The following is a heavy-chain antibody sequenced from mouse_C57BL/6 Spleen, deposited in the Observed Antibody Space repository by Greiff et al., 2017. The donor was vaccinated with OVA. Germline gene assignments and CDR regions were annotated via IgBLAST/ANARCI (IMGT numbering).Heavy chain of an antibody. CDR1: GYTFTSYG. J-gene: IGHJ4*01. V-gene: IGHV1-81*01. CDR2: IYPRSGNT. CDR3: ARCLDSIYAMDY. Sequence: VQRVESGAELARPGASVKLSCKASGYTFTSYGISWVKQRTGQGLEWIGEIYPRSGNTYYNEKFKGKATLTADKSSSTAYMELRSLTSEDSAVYFCARCLDSIYAMDYWGQGTSVTVSS. D-gene: IGHD2-10*02.